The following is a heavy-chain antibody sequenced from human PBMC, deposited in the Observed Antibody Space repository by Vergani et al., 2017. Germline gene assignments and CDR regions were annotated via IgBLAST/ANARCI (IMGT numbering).Heavy chain of an antibody. CDR3: ARGNYYGSGAYVDP. CDR1: GSTFSGNY. V-gene: IGHV3-66*02. Sequence: ELQLVESGGGLVQPGGSLRLSCAASGSTFSGNYMTWVRQAPGKGLEWVSHIYSGDETYDADYVKGRVTISRDTSKNTLHLQINNLRVEDSAVYYCARGNYYGSGAYVDPWGQGTLVTVSS. J-gene: IGHJ5*02. D-gene: IGHD3-10*01. CDR2: IYSGDET.